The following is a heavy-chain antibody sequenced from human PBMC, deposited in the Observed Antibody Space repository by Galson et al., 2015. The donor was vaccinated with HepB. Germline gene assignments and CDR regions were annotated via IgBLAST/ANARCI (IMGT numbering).Heavy chain of an antibody. Sequence: SVKVSCKASGGTFSSYAISWVRQAPGQGLEWMGGIIPIFGTANYAQKFQGRVTITADESTSTAYMELSSLRSEDTAVYYCARPTEYCSSRACAFDIWGQGTMVTVSS. J-gene: IGHJ3*02. D-gene: IGHD2-2*01. CDR1: GGTFSSYA. V-gene: IGHV1-69*13. CDR3: ARPTEYCSSRACAFDI. CDR2: IIPIFGTA.